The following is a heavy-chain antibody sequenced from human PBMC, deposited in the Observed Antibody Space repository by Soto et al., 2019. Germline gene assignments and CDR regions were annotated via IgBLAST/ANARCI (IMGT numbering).Heavy chain of an antibody. CDR2: IYYSGST. CDR3: ARDRTRWIGDDYYYGMDV. CDR1: GGSISSYY. D-gene: IGHD5-12*01. V-gene: IGHV4-59*01. Sequence: QVQLQESGPGLVKPSETLSLTCTVSGGSISSYYWSWIRQPPGKGLEWIGYIYYSGSTNYNPSLKSRVTISVDTSKNQFSLKLSSVTAADTAVYYCARDRTRWIGDDYYYGMDVWGQGTTVTVSS. J-gene: IGHJ6*02.